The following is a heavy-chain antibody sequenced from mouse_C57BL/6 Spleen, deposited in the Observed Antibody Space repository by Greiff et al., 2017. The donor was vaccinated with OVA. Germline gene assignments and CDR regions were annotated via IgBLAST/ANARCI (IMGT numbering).Heavy chain of an antibody. Sequence: EVKLVESGGGLVKPGGSLKLSCAASGFTFSDYGMHWVRQAPEKGLEWVAYISSGSSTIYYADTVKGRFTISRDNAKNTLFLQMTSLRSEDTAMYYCAKGEAQATAWFAYWGQGTLVTVSA. CDR3: AKGEAQATAWFAY. CDR2: ISSGSSTI. D-gene: IGHD3-2*02. V-gene: IGHV5-17*01. J-gene: IGHJ3*01. CDR1: GFTFSDYG.